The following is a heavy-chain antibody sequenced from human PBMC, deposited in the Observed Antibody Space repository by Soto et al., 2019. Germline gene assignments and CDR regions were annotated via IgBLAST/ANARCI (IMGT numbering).Heavy chain of an antibody. CDR2: IGTAGDT. J-gene: IGHJ4*02. D-gene: IGHD2-21*02. Sequence: PGGSLRLSCAASGFTFSSYDMHWVRQATGKGLEWVSAIGTAGDTYYPGSVKGRFTISRENAKNSLYLQMNSLRAGDTAVYYCAREAHCGGDCYYDYWGQGTLVTVSS. CDR3: AREAHCGGDCYYDY. CDR1: GFTFSSYD. V-gene: IGHV3-13*01.